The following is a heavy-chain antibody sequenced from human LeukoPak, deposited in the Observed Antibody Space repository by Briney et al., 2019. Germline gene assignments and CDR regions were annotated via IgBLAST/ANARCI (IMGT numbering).Heavy chain of an antibody. CDR1: GFTFSIYS. D-gene: IGHD3-3*01. CDR3: ARGHWSGYYLSPDY. CDR2: IISISSYI. Sequence: GGSLRLSCAASGFTFSIYSMNWVRQAPGKGLEWVSSIISISSYIYYAESVKGRFTISRDNAKNSVYLQMNSLRAEDTAVYYCARGHWSGYYLSPDYWGQGTLVTVSS. J-gene: IGHJ4*02. V-gene: IGHV3-21*01.